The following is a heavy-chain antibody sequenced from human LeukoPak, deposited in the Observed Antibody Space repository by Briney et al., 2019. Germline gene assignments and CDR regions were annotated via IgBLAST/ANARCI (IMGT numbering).Heavy chain of an antibody. CDR3: ARGRTPYCSGGSCYYFDY. J-gene: IGHJ4*02. D-gene: IGHD2-15*01. CDR2: IIPIFGTA. CDR1: GGTFSSYA. Sequence: ASVKVSCKASGGTFSSYAISWVRQAPGQGLEWMGGIIPIFGTANYAQKSQGRVTITADKSTSTAYMELSSLRSNDTAVFYCARGRTPYCSGGSCYYFDYWGQGTLVTVSS. V-gene: IGHV1-69*06.